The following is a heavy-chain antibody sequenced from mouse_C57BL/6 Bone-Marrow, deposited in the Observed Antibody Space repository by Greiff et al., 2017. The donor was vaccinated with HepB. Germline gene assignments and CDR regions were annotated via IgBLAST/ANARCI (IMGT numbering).Heavy chain of an antibody. CDR2: ISSGSSTI. Sequence: EVQGVESGGGLVKPGGSLKLSCAASGFTFSDYGMHWVRQAPEKGLEWVAYISSGSSTIYYADTVKGRFTISRDNAKNTLFLQMTSLRSEDTAMYYCARGFYYGSSYRYFDVWGTGTTVTVSS. J-gene: IGHJ1*03. CDR1: GFTFSDYG. CDR3: ARGFYYGSSYRYFDV. V-gene: IGHV5-17*01. D-gene: IGHD1-1*01.